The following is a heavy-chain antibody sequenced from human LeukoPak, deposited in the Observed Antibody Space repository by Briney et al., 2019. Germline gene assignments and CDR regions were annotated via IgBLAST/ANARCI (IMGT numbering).Heavy chain of an antibody. CDR2: ISSSSSYI. CDR1: GFTFSSYS. Sequence: GGSLRLSCAASGFTFSSYSMNWVRRAPGKGLEWVSSISSSSSYIYYADSVKGRFTISRDNAKNSLYLQMNSLRAEDTAVYYCARESIAAAGTTSNFDYWGQGTLVTVSS. J-gene: IGHJ4*02. D-gene: IGHD6-13*01. V-gene: IGHV3-21*01. CDR3: ARESIAAAGTTSNFDY.